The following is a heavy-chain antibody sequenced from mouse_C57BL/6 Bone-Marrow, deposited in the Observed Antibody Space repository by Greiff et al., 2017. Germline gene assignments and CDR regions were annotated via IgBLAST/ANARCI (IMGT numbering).Heavy chain of an antibody. J-gene: IGHJ3*01. CDR1: GYTFTNYW. CDR2: IYPGGGYT. Sequence: VQLQQSGAELVRPGTSVKMSCKASGYTFTNYWIGWAKQRPGHGLEWIGDIYPGGGYTNYNEKFKGKATLTADKSSSTAYMQLSSLTSEDSAVYYCARGIYYYGSSVFAYWGQGTLVTVSA. D-gene: IGHD1-1*01. V-gene: IGHV1-63*01. CDR3: ARGIYYYGSSVFAY.